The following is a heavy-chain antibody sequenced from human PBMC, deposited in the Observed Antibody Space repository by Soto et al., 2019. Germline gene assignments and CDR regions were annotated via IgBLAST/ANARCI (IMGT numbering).Heavy chain of an antibody. CDR1: GGSLSSYY. CDR2: VYFSGNT. Sequence: SETLSLTCTVSGGSLSSYYWTWIRQSPGKGLEWIGYVYFSGNTNYNPSLKSRVTISIDTSKNQFSLRLASVTAADTAFYYCARDEYQLLSSVSWFDSWGQGTLVTVSS. CDR3: ARDEYQLLSSVSWFDS. V-gene: IGHV4-59*01. D-gene: IGHD2-2*01. J-gene: IGHJ5*01.